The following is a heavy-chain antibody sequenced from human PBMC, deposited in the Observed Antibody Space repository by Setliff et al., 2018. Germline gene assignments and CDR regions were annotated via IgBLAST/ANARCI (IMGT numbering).Heavy chain of an antibody. V-gene: IGHV1-18*01. CDR2: ISPYYGNT. CDR3: TRGPGPWVVVAMPFDC. J-gene: IGHJ4*02. D-gene: IGHD5-12*01. CDR1: GYSFTVFG. Sequence: ASVKVSCKTSGYSFTVFGISWVRQAPGQGLEWMGWISPYYGNTNYAQKFQGRVTMTTDTSTNTAHMELRSLTSADTAIYYCTRGPGPWVVVAMPFDCWGQGTLVTVSS.